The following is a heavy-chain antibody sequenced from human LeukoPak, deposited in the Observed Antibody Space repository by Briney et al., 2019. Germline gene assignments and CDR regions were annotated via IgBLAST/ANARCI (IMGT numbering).Heavy chain of an antibody. CDR3: AKDRGYSYGLVDY. Sequence: GGSLRLSCAASGFTFSSYGMHWVRQAPGKGLEWVAFIRYDGSNKYYADPVKGRFTISRDNSKNTLYLQMNSLRAEDTAVYYCAKDRGYSYGLVDYWGQGTLVTVSS. D-gene: IGHD5-18*01. V-gene: IGHV3-30*02. CDR2: IRYDGSNK. J-gene: IGHJ4*02. CDR1: GFTFSSYG.